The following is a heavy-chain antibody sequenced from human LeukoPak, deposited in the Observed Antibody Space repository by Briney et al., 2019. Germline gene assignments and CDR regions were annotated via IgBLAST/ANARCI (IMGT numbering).Heavy chain of an antibody. D-gene: IGHD3-16*01. J-gene: IGHJ4*02. V-gene: IGHV3-30*04. CDR3: ARDSPVYYDSLWGSWQPSYYFEY. CDR1: GFTFSDSA. Sequence: GGSLRLSCAASGFTFSDSAMHWVRQAPGKGLEWVAVISDDGSNKNYADSVKGRFTISRDTSKNTLFLQMNSLTAEDTAVYYCARDSPVYYDSLWGSWQPSYYFEYWGQGTLLTVSS. CDR2: ISDDGSNK.